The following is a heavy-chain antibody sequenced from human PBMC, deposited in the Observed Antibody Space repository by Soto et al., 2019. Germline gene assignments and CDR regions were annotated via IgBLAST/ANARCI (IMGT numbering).Heavy chain of an antibody. CDR2: IYHSGST. D-gene: IGHD5-18*01. Sequence: TLSLTCAVSGGSISSGRDSSRWIRQPPGKGLEWIGYIYHSGSTYYNPSLKSRVTISVDRSKSQFSLKLSSVTAADTAVYYCARVWGYSYGLASDIWGQGTMVTVSS. J-gene: IGHJ3*02. V-gene: IGHV4-30-2*01. CDR1: GGSISSGRDS. CDR3: ARVWGYSYGLASDI.